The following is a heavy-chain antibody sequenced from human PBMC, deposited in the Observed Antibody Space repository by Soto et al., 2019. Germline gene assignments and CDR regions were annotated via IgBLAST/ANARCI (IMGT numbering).Heavy chain of an antibody. CDR3: ARDRGVGSSWTFDYYYYGMDV. D-gene: IGHD6-13*01. V-gene: IGHV3-48*02. CDR1: GFTFSSYS. J-gene: IGHJ6*02. CDR2: ISSSSSTI. Sequence: GGSLRLSCAASGFTFSSYSMNWVRQAPGKGLEWVSYISSSSSTIYYADSVKGRFTISRDNAKNSLYLQMNSLRDEDTAVYYCARDRGVGSSWTFDYYYYGMDVWGQGTTVTVSS.